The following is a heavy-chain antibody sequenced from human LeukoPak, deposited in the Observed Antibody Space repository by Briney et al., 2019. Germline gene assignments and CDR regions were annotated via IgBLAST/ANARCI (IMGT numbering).Heavy chain of an antibody. D-gene: IGHD3-22*01. V-gene: IGHV4-34*01. J-gene: IGHJ4*02. CDR3: ARALSSGYYSLNY. CDR1: GGSFSGYY. Sequence: TTSETLSLTCAVYGGSFSGYYWSWIRQPPGKGLEWIGEINHSGSINYNPSLKSRVTISVDTSKNQFSLKLSSVTAADTAVYYCARALSSGYYSLNYWGQGTLVTVSS. CDR2: INHSGSI.